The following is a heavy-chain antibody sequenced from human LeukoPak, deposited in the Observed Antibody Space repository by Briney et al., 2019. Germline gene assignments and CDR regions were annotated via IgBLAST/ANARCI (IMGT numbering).Heavy chain of an antibody. Sequence: PGGSLRLSCAASGFTFSSYGMHWVRQAPGKGLEWVAVISYDGSNKYYADSVKGRFTISRDNSKNTLYLQMNSLRAEDTAVYYCAKRGDSGSYLDYWGQGTLVTVPS. CDR2: ISYDGSNK. D-gene: IGHD1-26*01. J-gene: IGHJ4*02. CDR1: GFTFSSYG. V-gene: IGHV3-30*18. CDR3: AKRGDSGSYLDY.